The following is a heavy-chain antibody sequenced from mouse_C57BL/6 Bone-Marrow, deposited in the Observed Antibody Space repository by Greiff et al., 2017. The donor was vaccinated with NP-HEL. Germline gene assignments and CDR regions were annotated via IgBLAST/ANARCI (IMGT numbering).Heavy chain of an antibody. D-gene: IGHD2-1*01. V-gene: IGHV5-2*01. CDR1: EYEFPSHD. J-gene: IGHJ4*01. CDR3: AGHEVTTRAMDY. CDR2: INSDGGST. Sequence: DVKLVESGGGLVQPGESLKLSCESNEYEFPSHDMSWVRKTPEKRLELVAAINSDGGSTYYPDTMERRFIISRDNTKKTLYLQMSSLRSEDTALYYCAGHEVTTRAMDYWGQGTSVTVSS.